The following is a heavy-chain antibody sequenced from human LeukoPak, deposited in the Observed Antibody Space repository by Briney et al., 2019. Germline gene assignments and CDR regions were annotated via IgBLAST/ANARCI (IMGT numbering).Heavy chain of an antibody. CDR1: GGTFTIYA. Sequence: GASVKVSCKASGGTFTIYAISWVRQAPGQGLEWMGRIIPIFGKAIYAQNFQGRVTISTDESTSTAYMEVSSLTYEDTTVYYCAADKGDYYYYGMDVWGQGTTVTVSS. J-gene: IGHJ6*02. CDR3: AADKGDYYYYGMDV. V-gene: IGHV1-69*05. CDR2: IIPIFGKA.